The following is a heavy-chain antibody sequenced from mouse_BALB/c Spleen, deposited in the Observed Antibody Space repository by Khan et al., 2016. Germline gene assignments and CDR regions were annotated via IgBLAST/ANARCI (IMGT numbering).Heavy chain of an antibody. Sequence: EVKLLEPGGGLVQPGGSLKFSCAASGFDFSRYWMSWVRQAPGRGLEWIGEINPDSSTINYTLSLKDKIIISRDNAKNTLYLHMGKVRSEATALYYCASRVRYTWFAYLGQGTLVTVSA. CDR1: GFDFSRYW. D-gene: IGHD2-14*01. J-gene: IGHJ3*01. V-gene: IGHV4-1*02. CDR3: ASRVRYTWFAY. CDR2: INPDSSTI.